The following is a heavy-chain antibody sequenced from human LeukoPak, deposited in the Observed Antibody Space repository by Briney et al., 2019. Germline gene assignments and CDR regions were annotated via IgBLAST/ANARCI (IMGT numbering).Heavy chain of an antibody. V-gene: IGHV4-4*07. D-gene: IGHD6-6*01. CDR2: IYTSGST. Sequence: SETLSLTCTVSGGSISSYYWSWIRQPAGKGLEWIGRIYTSGSTNYNPSLKSRVTMSVDTSKNQFSLKLSSVTAADTAVYYCARMAARAPPYYMDVWGKGTTVTVSS. CDR3: ARMAARAPPYYMDV. CDR1: GGSISSYY. J-gene: IGHJ6*03.